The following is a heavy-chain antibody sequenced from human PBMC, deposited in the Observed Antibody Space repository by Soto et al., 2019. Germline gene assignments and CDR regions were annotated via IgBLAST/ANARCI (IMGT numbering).Heavy chain of an antibody. D-gene: IGHD3-9*01. Sequence: ASVKVSCKASGYTFTSYDINWVRQATGQGLEWMGWMNPNSGNTGYAQKFQGRVTMTRNTSISTAYMELSSLRSEDTAVYYCARAINPNYDILTGYYWSYYYYYYGMDVWGQGTTVTV. CDR3: ARAINPNYDILTGYYWSYYYYYYGMDV. CDR2: MNPNSGNT. J-gene: IGHJ6*02. CDR1: GYTFTSYD. V-gene: IGHV1-8*01.